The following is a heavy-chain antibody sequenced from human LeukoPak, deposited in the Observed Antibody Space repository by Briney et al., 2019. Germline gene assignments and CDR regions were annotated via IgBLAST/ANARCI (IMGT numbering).Heavy chain of an antibody. Sequence: SETLSLTCAVYGGSFSGYYWSWIRQPPGKGLEWIGEINHSGSTNYNPSLKSRVTISVDTSKNQFSLKLSSVTAADTAVYYCAREPSDYYDSSVKGGQGTLVTVSS. CDR2: INHSGST. CDR1: GGSFSGYY. CDR3: AREPSDYYDSSVK. J-gene: IGHJ4*02. V-gene: IGHV4-34*01. D-gene: IGHD3-22*01.